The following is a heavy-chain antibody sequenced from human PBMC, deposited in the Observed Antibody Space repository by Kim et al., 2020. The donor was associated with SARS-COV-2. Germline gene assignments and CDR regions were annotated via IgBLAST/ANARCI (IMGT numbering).Heavy chain of an antibody. CDR3: AKSMVRGVIISS. Sequence: YADSVKGRFTISRDKSKNTLYLQMNSLRAEDTAVYYCAKSMVRGVIISSWGQGTPVTVSS. J-gene: IGHJ5*02. D-gene: IGHD3-10*01. V-gene: IGHV3-23*01.